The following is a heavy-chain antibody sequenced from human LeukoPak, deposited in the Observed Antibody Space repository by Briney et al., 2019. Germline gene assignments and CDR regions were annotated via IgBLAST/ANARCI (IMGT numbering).Heavy chain of an antibody. Sequence: PSETLSLTCAVSGGSISSGGYSWSWIRQPPGKGLEWIGYIYHSGSTYYNPSLKSRVTISVDRSKNQFSLKLSSVTAADTAVYYCARGPIVGATTIDYWGQGTLVTVSS. CDR1: GGSISSGGYS. V-gene: IGHV4-30-2*01. J-gene: IGHJ4*02. D-gene: IGHD1-26*01. CDR3: ARGPIVGATTIDY. CDR2: IYHSGST.